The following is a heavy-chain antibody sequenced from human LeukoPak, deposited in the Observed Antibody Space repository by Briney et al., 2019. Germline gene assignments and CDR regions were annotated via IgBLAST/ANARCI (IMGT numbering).Heavy chain of an antibody. CDR3: AKGEHDYGDYGMDV. D-gene: IGHD4-17*01. Sequence: PGGSLRLSCAASGFTFSSYAMSWVRQAPGKGLEWVSAISGSGGSTYYADSVKGRFTISRGNSKNTLYLQMNSLRAEDTAVYYCAKGEHDYGDYGMDVWGQGTLVTVSS. J-gene: IGHJ6*02. V-gene: IGHV3-23*01. CDR2: ISGSGGST. CDR1: GFTFSSYA.